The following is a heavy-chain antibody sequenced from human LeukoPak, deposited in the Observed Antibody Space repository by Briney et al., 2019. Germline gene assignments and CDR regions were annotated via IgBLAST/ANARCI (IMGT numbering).Heavy chain of an antibody. CDR3: ARAQLERRGYYYYMDV. CDR2: IYSGGST. D-gene: IGHD1-1*01. V-gene: IGHV3-66*01. Sequence: TGGSLRLSCAASGFTVSSNYMSWVRQAPGKGLEWVSVIYSGGSTYYADSVKGRFTISRDNSKNTLYLQMNSLRAEDTAVYYCARAQLERRGYYYYMDVWGKGTTVTVSS. J-gene: IGHJ6*03. CDR1: GFTVSSNY.